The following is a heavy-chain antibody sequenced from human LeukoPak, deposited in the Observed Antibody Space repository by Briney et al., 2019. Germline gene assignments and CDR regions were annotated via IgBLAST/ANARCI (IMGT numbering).Heavy chain of an antibody. Sequence: SETLSLTCTVSGGSISRYYWSWIRQPPGKGLEWIGYIYYSGSTNYNPSLKSRVTISVDTSKNQFSLKLNSVTAADTAVYYSARVVRGSPYHFDYWGQGTLVTVSS. D-gene: IGHD3-16*01. CDR1: GGSISRYY. V-gene: IGHV4-59*01. J-gene: IGHJ4*02. CDR3: ARVVRGSPYHFDY. CDR2: IYYSGST.